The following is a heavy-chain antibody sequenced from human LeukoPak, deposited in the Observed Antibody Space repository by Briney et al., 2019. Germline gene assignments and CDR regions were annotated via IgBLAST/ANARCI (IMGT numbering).Heavy chain of an antibody. CDR3: AKGLVSYTYYYYGMDV. CDR2: ISWNSGSI. Sequence: GGSLRLSCAASGFTFDDYAMHWVRQAPGKGLEWVSGISWNSGSIGYADSVKGRFTISRDNAKKSLYLQMNSLRAEDTALYYCAKGLVSYTYYYYGMDVWGQGTTATVSS. J-gene: IGHJ6*02. V-gene: IGHV3-9*01. D-gene: IGHD3-16*02. CDR1: GFTFDDYA.